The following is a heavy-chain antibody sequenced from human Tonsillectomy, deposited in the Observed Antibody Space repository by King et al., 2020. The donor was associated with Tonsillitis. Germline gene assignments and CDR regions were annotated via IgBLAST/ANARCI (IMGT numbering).Heavy chain of an antibody. CDR3: ATGKRMGPTMNYFDY. J-gene: IGHJ4*02. D-gene: IGHD1-26*01. CDR2: VDPEDDET. V-gene: IGHV1-69-2*01. Sequence: QLVQSGAEVEKPGATVKISCKVSGYTFTDYYMHWVQQAPGKGLEWMGLVDPEDDETIYAEKFRDRVTITADTSTDTAYMELSSLRSEDTAVYYCATGKRMGPTMNYFDYWGQGTLVTVSS. CDR1: GYTFTDYY.